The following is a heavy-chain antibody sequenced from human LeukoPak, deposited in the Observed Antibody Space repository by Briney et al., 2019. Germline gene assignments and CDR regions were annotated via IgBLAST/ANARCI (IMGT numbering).Heavy chain of an antibody. CDR3: ARGPVTTGFDP. CDR2: IYSGGTT. V-gene: IGHV3-66*01. Sequence: GGSLRLSRIASGFTVSSNYMSWVRHAPGRGLEWVSIIYSGGTTYYADSVKGRFTISRDNAKTTLYLQMNRLRAEDTAVYYCARGPVTTGFDPWGQGTLVTVSS. D-gene: IGHD4-17*01. CDR1: GFTVSSNY. J-gene: IGHJ5*02.